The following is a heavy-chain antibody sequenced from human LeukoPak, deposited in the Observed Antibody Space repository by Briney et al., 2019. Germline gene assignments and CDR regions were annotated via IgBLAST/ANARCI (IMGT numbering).Heavy chain of an antibody. CDR2: INHSGST. D-gene: IGHD2-2*02. CDR3: ARGRERLGYCSSTSCYMAGYYYYGMDV. Sequence: SETLSLTCAVYGGSFSGYYWSWIRQPPGKGLEWIGEINHSGSTNYNPSLKSRVTISVDTSKNQFSLKLSSVTAADTAAYYCARGRERLGYCSSTSCYMAGYYYYGMDVWGQGTTVTVSS. V-gene: IGHV4-34*01. J-gene: IGHJ6*02. CDR1: GGSFSGYY.